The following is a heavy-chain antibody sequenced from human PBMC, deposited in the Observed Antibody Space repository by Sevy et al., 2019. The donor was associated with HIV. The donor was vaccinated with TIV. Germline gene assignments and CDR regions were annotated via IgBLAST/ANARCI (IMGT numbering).Heavy chain of an antibody. CDR2: ISYDGSNK. D-gene: IGHD2-21*02. CDR1: GFTFSSYA. J-gene: IGHJ4*02. Sequence: GGSLRLSCAASGFTFSSYAMHWVRQAPGKGLEWVAVISYDGSNKYYAASVKGRFTISRDNSKNTLYLQMNSLRAEDTAVYYCAREGADIVVVTAPIDYWGQGTLVTVSS. CDR3: AREGADIVVVTAPIDY. V-gene: IGHV3-30-3*01.